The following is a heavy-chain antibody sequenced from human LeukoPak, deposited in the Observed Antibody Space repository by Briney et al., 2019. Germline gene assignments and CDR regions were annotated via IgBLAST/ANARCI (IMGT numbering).Heavy chain of an antibody. V-gene: IGHV4-38-2*02. CDR1: GYSISSGYY. Sequence: SETLSLTCTVSGYSISSGYYWGWIRQPPGKGLEWIGSIYHSGSTYYNPSLKSRVTISVDTSKNQFSLKLSSVTAADTAVYYCARALTAAVDYWGQGTLVTVSS. J-gene: IGHJ4*02. CDR2: IYHSGST. D-gene: IGHD6-25*01. CDR3: ARALTAAVDY.